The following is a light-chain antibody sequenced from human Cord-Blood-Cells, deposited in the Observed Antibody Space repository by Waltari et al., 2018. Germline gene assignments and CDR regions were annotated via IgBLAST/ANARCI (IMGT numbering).Light chain of an antibody. CDR2: EVS. CDR3: SSYTSSSNVV. V-gene: IGLV2-14*01. CDR1: SSDVGGYNY. Sequence: QSALTQPASVSGSPGQSITISCTGTSSDVGGYNYVSWYQQHPGKAPKLMIYEVSNQPSGVAHRFSGSKSGNTASLTISGLQAEDEADYSCSSYTSSSNVVFGGGTKLTVL. J-gene: IGLJ2*01.